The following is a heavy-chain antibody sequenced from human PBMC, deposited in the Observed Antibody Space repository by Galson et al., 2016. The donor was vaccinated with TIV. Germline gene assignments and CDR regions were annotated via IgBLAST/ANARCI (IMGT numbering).Heavy chain of an antibody. CDR2: IYSDGRP. J-gene: IGHJ6*01. CDR3: ARDRYCYASGYDFYYYGMDV. Sequence: SLRLSCAASGFIVNNNQMSWVRQAPGKGLEWISVIYSDGRPYYANSVAGRFTISRDDSKNTLYLQMTSLSAEDTAVDYCARDRYCYASGYDFYYYGMDVWGQGTTVTVSS. CDR1: GFIVNNNQ. V-gene: IGHV3-53*01. D-gene: IGHD2-2*01.